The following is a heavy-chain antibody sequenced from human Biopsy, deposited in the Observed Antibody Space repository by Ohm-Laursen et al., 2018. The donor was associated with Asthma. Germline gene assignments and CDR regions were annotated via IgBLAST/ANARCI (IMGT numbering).Heavy chain of an antibody. CDR1: GDSFSNYA. J-gene: IGHJ6*02. D-gene: IGHD5-12*01. V-gene: IGHV1-69*01. CDR2: LIPVLGTP. Sequence: SSVKVSCKASGDSFSNYAISWVRQAPGQGLERMGGLIPVLGTPDHAQMFEGRVTITADESTSTAYMELSSLSSEDTAAYYCARGYSGSDRIVYYYSGLEVWGQGTTVTVSS. CDR3: ARGYSGSDRIVYYYSGLEV.